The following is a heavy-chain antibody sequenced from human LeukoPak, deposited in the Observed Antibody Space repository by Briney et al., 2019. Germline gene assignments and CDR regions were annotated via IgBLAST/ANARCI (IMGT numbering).Heavy chain of an antibody. CDR3: ARGDRFRYSYADY. CDR2: ISWNSGSI. CDR1: GFTFDDYA. D-gene: IGHD5-18*01. V-gene: IGHV3-9*03. J-gene: IGHJ4*02. Sequence: GRSLRLSCAASGFTFDDYAMHWVRQTPGKGLEWVSGISWNSGSIGYADSVKGRFTISRDNAKDSLYLQMNSLRAEDMALYYCARGDRFRYSYADYWGQGTLVTASS.